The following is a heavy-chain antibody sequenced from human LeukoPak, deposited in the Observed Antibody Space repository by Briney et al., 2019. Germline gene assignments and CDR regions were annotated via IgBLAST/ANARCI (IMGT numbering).Heavy chain of an antibody. J-gene: IGHJ4*02. D-gene: IGHD3-10*01. CDR2: IYHSGGT. Sequence: SQTLSLTCAVSGGSISSGGYSWSWIRQPPGKGLEWIGYIYHSGGTYYNPSLKSRVTISVDRSKNQFSLKLSSVTAADTAVYYCARLYYYGSGSYSFDYWGQGTLVAVSS. CDR1: GGSISSGGYS. V-gene: IGHV4-30-2*01. CDR3: ARLYYYGSGSYSFDY.